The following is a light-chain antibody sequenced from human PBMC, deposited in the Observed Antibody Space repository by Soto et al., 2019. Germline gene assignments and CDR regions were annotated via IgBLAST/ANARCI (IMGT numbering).Light chain of an antibody. Sequence: DIQMTQSPSTLSASVGDSITITCRASQTISSWLAWYQQKPGKAPKVLIYDASTLESGVPSRFSGSGFGTEFTFTITRLQPDDFATYYCQQYNTYPWTFGQGTKVDIK. J-gene: IGKJ1*01. CDR1: QTISSW. CDR3: QQYNTYPWT. V-gene: IGKV1-5*01. CDR2: DAS.